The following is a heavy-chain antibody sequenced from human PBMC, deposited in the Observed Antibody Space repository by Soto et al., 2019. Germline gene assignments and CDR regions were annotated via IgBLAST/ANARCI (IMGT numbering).Heavy chain of an antibody. V-gene: IGHV1-18*01. CDR2: ISAYNGNT. J-gene: IGHJ6*02. CDR3: ARQNYYAGMDV. Sequence: QVQLLQSGAEVKKPGASVKVSCKASGYTFSSYFITWVRQAPGQGVEWMGWISAYNGNTNYAQMLQGRVTMTTDTPTATAYIEMTSLRSDGTAVYYCARQNYYAGMDVWGQGTTVTVSS. CDR1: GYTFSSYF.